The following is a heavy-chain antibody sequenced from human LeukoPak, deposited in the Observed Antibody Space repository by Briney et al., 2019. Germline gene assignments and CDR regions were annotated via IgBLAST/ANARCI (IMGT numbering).Heavy chain of an antibody. Sequence: ASVKVSCKVSGSTLTKISIDWVRQAPGKGLECMGTFGPQVGETIHAQKLQGRLKMTADTSIDTAYMEMSSLQSEDTAVYYCATGAMVYEYWGQGTLVTVSS. V-gene: IGHV1-24*01. CDR2: FGPQVGET. D-gene: IGHD3-10*01. J-gene: IGHJ4*02. CDR1: GSTLTKIS. CDR3: ATGAMVYEY.